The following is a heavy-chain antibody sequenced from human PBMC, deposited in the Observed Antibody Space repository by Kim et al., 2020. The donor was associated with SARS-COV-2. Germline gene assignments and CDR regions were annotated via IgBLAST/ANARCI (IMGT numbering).Heavy chain of an antibody. J-gene: IGHJ6*02. CDR1: GYSFTSYW. Sequence: GASLQISCKGSGYSFTSYWIGWVRQMPGKGLEWMGIIYPGDSDTRYSPSFQGQVTISADKSISTAYLQWSSLKASDTAMYYCARNIEGDFWSGLRPRYGMGVWGQGTTVTVSS. CDR2: IYPGDSDT. CDR3: ARNIEGDFWSGLRPRYGMGV. D-gene: IGHD3-3*01. V-gene: IGHV5-51*01.